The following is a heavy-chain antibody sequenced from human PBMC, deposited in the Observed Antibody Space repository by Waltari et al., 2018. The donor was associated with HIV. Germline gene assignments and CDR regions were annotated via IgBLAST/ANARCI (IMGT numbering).Heavy chain of an antibody. D-gene: IGHD3-3*01. CDR2: IYNSGST. CDR1: GGSISSGGYY. Sequence: QVYLQESGPGLVKPSETLSLTCTVSGGSISSGGYYWSWIRQHPDKGLEWIGYIYNSGSTYYNPSLKSRVSLSVDTSRRQFSLKLTSVTAADTAVYYCAALGVVISASFYWGQGTMVTVSS. CDR3: AALGVVISASFY. V-gene: IGHV4-31*03. J-gene: IGHJ4*02.